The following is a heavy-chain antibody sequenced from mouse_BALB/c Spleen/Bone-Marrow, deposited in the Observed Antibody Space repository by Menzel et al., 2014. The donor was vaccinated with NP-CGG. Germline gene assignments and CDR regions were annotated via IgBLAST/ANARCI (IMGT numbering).Heavy chain of an antibody. Sequence: EVKLQESGAELVKPGASVKLSCTASGSNIKDTYMHWVKQRPKQGLEWIGRIDPANGNTKYDPKFQGKATITADTSSNTAYLQLSSLTSEDTAVYYCARWEYYAMDYWGQGTSVTVSS. V-gene: IGHV14-3*02. CDR3: ARWEYYAMDY. J-gene: IGHJ4*01. CDR2: IDPANGNT. D-gene: IGHD4-1*01. CDR1: GSNIKDTY.